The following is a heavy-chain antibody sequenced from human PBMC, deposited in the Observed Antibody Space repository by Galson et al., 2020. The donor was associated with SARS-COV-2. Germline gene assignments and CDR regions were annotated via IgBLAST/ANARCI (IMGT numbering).Heavy chain of an antibody. CDR2: FDPEDGET. V-gene: IGHV1-24*01. D-gene: IGHD3-10*01. Sequence: ASVKVSCKVSGYTLTELSMHWVRQAPGKGLEWMGGFDPEDGETIYAQKFQGRVTMTEDTSTDTAYMELSSLRSEDTAVYYCATDYALYGSGSYFGYWGQGTLVTVSS. CDR3: ATDYALYGSGSYFGY. CDR1: GYTLTELS. J-gene: IGHJ4*02.